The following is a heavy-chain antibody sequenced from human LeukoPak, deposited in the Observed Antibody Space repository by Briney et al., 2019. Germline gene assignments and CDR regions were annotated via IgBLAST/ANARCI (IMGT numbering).Heavy chain of an antibody. Sequence: GGSLRLSCAASGFTFSSYGMHWVRQAPGKGLEWVAVIWYDGSNKYYADSVKGRFTISRDNSKNTLYLQMNSLKTEDTAVYYCTTTYHYDSSPGSFDYWGQGTLVTVSS. CDR1: GFTFSSYG. V-gene: IGHV3-33*01. CDR2: IWYDGSNK. J-gene: IGHJ4*02. CDR3: TTTYHYDSSPGSFDY. D-gene: IGHD3-22*01.